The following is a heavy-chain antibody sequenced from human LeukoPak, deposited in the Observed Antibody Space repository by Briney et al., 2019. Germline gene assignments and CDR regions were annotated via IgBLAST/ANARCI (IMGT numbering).Heavy chain of an antibody. V-gene: IGHV3-21*01. D-gene: IGHD3-22*01. Sequence: AGSLRLSCAASGYTFSSYSINWVRQAPGKGLKWVSSISVRSNYIYYADSVRGRFSISRDDARDSLYLQMNSLRAEDTAVYYCVRLRRNSDTSGFYYYYDYWGQGTLVTVSS. J-gene: IGHJ4*02. CDR3: VRLRRNSDTSGFYYYYDY. CDR1: GYTFSSYS. CDR2: ISVRSNYI.